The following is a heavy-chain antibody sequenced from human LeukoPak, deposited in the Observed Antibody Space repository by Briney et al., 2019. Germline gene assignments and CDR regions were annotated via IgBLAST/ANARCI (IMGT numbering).Heavy chain of an antibody. J-gene: IGHJ4*02. D-gene: IGHD4-17*01. CDR1: GGSISSSSYY. Sequence: SETLSLTCTVSGGSISSSSYYWGWIRQPPGKGLEWIGSIYYSGSTYYNQSLKSRVTISVDTSKNQFSLKLSSVTAADTAVYYCASTAPLYGDYAPYYFDYWGQGTLVTVSS. CDR3: ASTAPLYGDYAPYYFDY. CDR2: IYYSGST. V-gene: IGHV4-39*07.